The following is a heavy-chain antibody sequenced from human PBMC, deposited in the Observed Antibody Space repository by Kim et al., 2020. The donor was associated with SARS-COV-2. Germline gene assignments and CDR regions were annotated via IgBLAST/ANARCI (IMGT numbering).Heavy chain of an antibody. CDR2: IYYSGST. CDR1: GGSISSYY. J-gene: IGHJ4*01. D-gene: IGHD2-15*01. Sequence: SETLSLTCTVSGGSISSYYWSWIRQPPGKGLEWIGYIYYSGSTNYNPSLKSRVTISVDTSKNQFSLKLSSVTAADTAVYYCARERVNCSGGSCYYYFDY. CDR3: ARERVNCSGGSCYYYFDY. V-gene: IGHV4-59*01.